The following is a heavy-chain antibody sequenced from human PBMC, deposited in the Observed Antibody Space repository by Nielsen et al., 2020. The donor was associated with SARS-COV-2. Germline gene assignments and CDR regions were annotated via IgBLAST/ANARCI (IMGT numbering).Heavy chain of an antibody. D-gene: IGHD1-1*01. Sequence: ASVKVSCKASGYTFTSFDINWVRQATGHGLEWMGWMNPDSGNTGDAQKFQGRVTMTTDTSTSKAYMALSSRRSDDTAVYYCSRPITNNYYYYYLVVWGKGSTVTV. CDR3: SRPITNNYYYYYLVV. CDR2: MNPDSGNT. J-gene: IGHJ6*03. V-gene: IGHV1-8*01. CDR1: GYTFTSFD.